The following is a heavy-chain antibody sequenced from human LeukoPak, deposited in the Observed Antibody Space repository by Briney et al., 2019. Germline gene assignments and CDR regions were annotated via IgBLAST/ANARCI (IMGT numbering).Heavy chain of an antibody. J-gene: IGHJ4*02. D-gene: IGHD2-8*01. V-gene: IGHV3-7*01. CDR3: ARYFDINGDSHIRFDY. CDR2: IKQDGSDK. Sequence: GGSLRLSCAASGFTFSSYWMTWVRQTPEKGLEWVASIKQDGSDKYYVESVKGRFTISRDNAKHSLYLQMNSLRVEDTAVYYCARYFDINGDSHIRFDYWGQGALVTVSS. CDR1: GFTFSSYW.